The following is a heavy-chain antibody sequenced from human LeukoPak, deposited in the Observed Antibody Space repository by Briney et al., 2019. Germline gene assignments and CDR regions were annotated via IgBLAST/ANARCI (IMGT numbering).Heavy chain of an antibody. D-gene: IGHD3-22*01. CDR3: ARGNTRYYYDSSGYYYRD. CDR2: INHSRST. J-gene: IGHJ4*02. Sequence: SETLSLTCAVYGGSFSGYYWSWIRQPPGKGLEWIGEINHSRSTNYNPSLKSRVTISVDTSKNQFSLKLSSVTAADTAVYYCARGNTRYYYDSSGYYYRDWGQGTLVTVSS. V-gene: IGHV4-34*01. CDR1: GGSFSGYY.